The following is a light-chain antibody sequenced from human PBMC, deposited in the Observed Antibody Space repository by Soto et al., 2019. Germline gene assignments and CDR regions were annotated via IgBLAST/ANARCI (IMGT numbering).Light chain of an antibody. CDR3: QQYNYWPPWT. CDR1: QSIRSN. CDR2: DAS. J-gene: IGKJ1*01. Sequence: EIVMTQSQVTLSVSPGERATLSCRASQSIRSNLAWYQQKPGQAPRLLMYDASTRATGIPARFSGSGSGTEFTLTISSLQSEDFAVYYCQQYNYWPPWTFGQGTKVDI. V-gene: IGKV3-15*01.